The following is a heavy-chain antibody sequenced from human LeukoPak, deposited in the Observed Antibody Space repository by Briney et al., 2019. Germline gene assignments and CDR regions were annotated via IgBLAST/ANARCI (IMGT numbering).Heavy chain of an antibody. Sequence: PSETLSLTCIVSGASIRSSSYYWGWIRQSPGKGLEWIASVHRSGSTYDNPSLKSRVTISVDTSKNQFSLKLTSVSAADTAVYYCARRSTVAGRGRFDPWGQGTLVTVSS. CDR2: VHRSGST. V-gene: IGHV4-39*01. J-gene: IGHJ5*02. CDR3: ARRSTVAGRGRFDP. CDR1: GASIRSSSYY. D-gene: IGHD6-19*01.